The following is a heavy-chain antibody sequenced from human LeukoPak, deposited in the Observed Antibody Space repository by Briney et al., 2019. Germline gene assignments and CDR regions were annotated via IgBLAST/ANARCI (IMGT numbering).Heavy chain of an antibody. Sequence: PSETLSLTCNVSGGTFNDNYWNWIRHLPGKGLEWIGYVYHNGHSDYNPSLKSRVTISVDTSTNQFSLKMISVTAADTAVYCCASLGYSSGWLDSWGHGSLVIVSS. V-gene: IGHV4-59*01. CDR1: GGTFNDNY. CDR2: VYHNGHS. J-gene: IGHJ5*01. CDR3: ASLGYSSGWLDS. D-gene: IGHD2-15*01.